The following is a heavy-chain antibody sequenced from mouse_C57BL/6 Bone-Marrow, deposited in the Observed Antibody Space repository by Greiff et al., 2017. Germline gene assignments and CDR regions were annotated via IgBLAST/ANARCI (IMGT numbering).Heavy chain of an antibody. CDR1: GYTFTSYW. CDR3: ARRPGV. J-gene: IGHJ1*03. Sequence: QVQLQQSGAELVKPGASVKMSCKASGYTFTSYWITWVKQRPGQGLEWIGGIYPGSGSTNYNEKFKGKATLTVDTSSSTAYMQLSSLTSEDSAVYYCARRPGVWGTGTTVTVSS. V-gene: IGHV1-55*01. CDR2: IYPGSGST.